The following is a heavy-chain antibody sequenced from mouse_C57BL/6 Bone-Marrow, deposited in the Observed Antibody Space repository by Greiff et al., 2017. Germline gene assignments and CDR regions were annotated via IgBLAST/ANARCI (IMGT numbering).Heavy chain of an antibody. Sequence: EVQLQQSGPELVKPGASVKMSCKASGYTFTDYNMHWVKQSHGKSLEWIGYINPNNGGTSSNQKFKGKATLTVNKSSSTADMELRSLTSEDSAVYYCARRDYYGSSYGYFDVWGTGTTVTVSS. D-gene: IGHD1-1*01. CDR3: ARRDYYGSSYGYFDV. J-gene: IGHJ1*03. V-gene: IGHV1-22*01. CDR1: GYTFTDYN. CDR2: INPNNGGT.